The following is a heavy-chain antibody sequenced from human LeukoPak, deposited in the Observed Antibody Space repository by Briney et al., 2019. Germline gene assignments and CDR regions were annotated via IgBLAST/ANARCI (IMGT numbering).Heavy chain of an antibody. J-gene: IGHJ3*02. CDR2: TSYGGSNK. V-gene: IGHV3-30*18. CDR3: ANEDCDMGDAFDI. Sequence: GGALRLSFSASGFNLSYHVMHWVGPAAGKGLEGVAVTSYGGSNKHYADSVKARFTHSRDHSKNTLYLQMNSLRADDRAVYYCANEDCDMGDAFDIWGRGTMVTVCS. D-gene: IGHD3/OR15-3a*01. CDR1: GFNLSYHV.